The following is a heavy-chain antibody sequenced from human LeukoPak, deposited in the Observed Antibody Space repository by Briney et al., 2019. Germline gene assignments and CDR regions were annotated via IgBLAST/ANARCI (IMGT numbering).Heavy chain of an antibody. CDR2: ISYDGSNK. CDR3: AKFSPHEYSSGWYVDYFDY. D-gene: IGHD6-19*01. V-gene: IGHV3-30-3*02. Sequence: GGSLRLSCAASGFTFSSYAMHWVRQAPGKGLEWVAVISYDGSNKYYADSVKGRFTISRDNSKNTLYLQMNSLRAEDTAVYYCAKFSPHEYSSGWYVDYFDYWGQGTLVTVSS. J-gene: IGHJ4*02. CDR1: GFTFSSYA.